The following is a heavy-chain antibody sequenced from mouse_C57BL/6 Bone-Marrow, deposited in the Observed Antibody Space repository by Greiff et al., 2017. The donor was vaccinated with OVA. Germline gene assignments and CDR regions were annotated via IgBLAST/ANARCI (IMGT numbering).Heavy chain of an antibody. CDR1: GYTFPSYW. D-gene: IGHD5-1*01. V-gene: IGHV1-55*01. CDR3: ARRDLPLPWFAY. J-gene: IGHJ3*01. CDR2: IYPGSGST. Sequence: QVQLQQPGAELVKPGASVKMSCKASGYTFPSYWVTWVKQRPGHGLEWIGDIYPGSGSTNYNEKFKSKATLTVDTSSSTAYMQLSSLTSEDSAVYYCARRDLPLPWFAYWGQGTLVTVSA.